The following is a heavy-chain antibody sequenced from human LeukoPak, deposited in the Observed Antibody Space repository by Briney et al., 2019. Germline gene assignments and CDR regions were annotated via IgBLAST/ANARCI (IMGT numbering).Heavy chain of an antibody. CDR1: GGSISSYY. J-gene: IGHJ3*01. CDR3: AHFRGGAFDF. CDR2: IYYSGSN. Sequence: SETLSLTCTVSGGSISSYYWGWIRQPPGKGLEWIGSIYYSGSNYYNPSLKSRVTISVDTSKSEFSLRLSSVTAADTAVYYCAHFRGGAFDFWGRGTMVTVSS. D-gene: IGHD3-16*01. V-gene: IGHV4-39*01.